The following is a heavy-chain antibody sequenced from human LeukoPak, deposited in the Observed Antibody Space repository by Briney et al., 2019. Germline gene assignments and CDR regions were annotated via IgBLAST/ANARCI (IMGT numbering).Heavy chain of an antibody. Sequence: PGGSLRLSCAASGFTFSSYAMSWVRQAPGKGLEWVSAISGSGGSTYYADSVKGRFTISRDNAKNSLYLQMNSLRAEDTAVYYCARESSSSRALDYWGQGTLVTVSS. CDR1: GFTFSSYA. CDR2: ISGSGGST. J-gene: IGHJ4*02. CDR3: ARESSSSRALDY. D-gene: IGHD6-6*01. V-gene: IGHV3-23*01.